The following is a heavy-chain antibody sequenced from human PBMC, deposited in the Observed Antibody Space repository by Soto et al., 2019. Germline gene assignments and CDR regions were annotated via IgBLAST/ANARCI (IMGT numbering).Heavy chain of an antibody. CDR3: VAPSCSTSGCYAYDD. CDR2: IKEDGSEK. J-gene: IGHJ4*02. D-gene: IGHD2-2*01. V-gene: IGHV3-7*01. CDR1: GFTFSINW. Sequence: GGSLRLSCATSGFTFSINWMSWVRQAPGKGLEWVANIKEDGSEKYYVDSVKGRFTISRDNAKKSLSLQMNSLRAEDTAVYYCVAPSCSTSGCYAYDDWGQGTLVTVSS.